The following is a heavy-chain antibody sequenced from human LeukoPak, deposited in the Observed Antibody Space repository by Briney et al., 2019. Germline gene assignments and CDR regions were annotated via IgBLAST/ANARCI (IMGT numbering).Heavy chain of an antibody. CDR3: AREALGYYYDSSAEEVDY. J-gene: IGHJ4*02. Sequence: SETLSLTCIVSGGSTGSYYWSWLRRPPGKGLEWIGYIYYSGSTNYNPSLKSRVTISIDTSKNQFSLKPSSVTAADTAVYYCAREALGYYYDSSAEEVDYWGQGTLVTVSS. CDR2: IYYSGST. CDR1: GGSTGSYY. V-gene: IGHV4-59*12. D-gene: IGHD3-22*01.